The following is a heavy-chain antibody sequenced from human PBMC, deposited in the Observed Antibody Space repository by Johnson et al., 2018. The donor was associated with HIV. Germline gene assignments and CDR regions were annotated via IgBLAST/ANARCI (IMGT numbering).Heavy chain of an antibody. J-gene: IGHJ3*02. CDR1: GFTFDDYG. V-gene: IGHV3-20*04. Sequence: VQLVESGGGLVQPGGSLRLPCAASGFTFDDYGMSWVRQAPGKGLEWVAGINWNGGSRGYADSVKGRFTISRDNSKNTLYLQMNSLRAEDTAVYYCGGSYYYDSSWDDACDIWGQGTMVTVSS. CDR3: GGSYYYDSSWDDACDI. CDR2: INWNGGSR. D-gene: IGHD3-22*01.